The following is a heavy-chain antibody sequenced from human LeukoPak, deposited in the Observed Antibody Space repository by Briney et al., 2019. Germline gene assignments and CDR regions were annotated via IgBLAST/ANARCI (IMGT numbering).Heavy chain of an antibody. J-gene: IGHJ4*02. CDR1: GFTFNTYS. CDR3: LRGDRRDY. V-gene: IGHV3-21*01. CDR2: IGSSGGYM. Sequence: GGSLRLSCEASGFTFNTYSMNWARQAPGKGLEWVSSIGSSGGYMFYADSVKGRFIISRDNAKHSLYLQMNSLRVEDTAVSYYLRGDRRDYWGQETLVTVSS.